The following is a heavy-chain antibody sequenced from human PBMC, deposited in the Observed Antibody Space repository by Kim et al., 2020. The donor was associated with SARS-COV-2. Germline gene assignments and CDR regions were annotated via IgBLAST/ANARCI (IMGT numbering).Heavy chain of an antibody. J-gene: IGHJ6*02. Sequence: SETLSLTCAVYGGSFSGYYWSWIRQPPGKGLEWIGEINHSGSTNYNPSLKSRVTISVDTSKNQFSLKLSSVTAADTAVYYCARRIRCSSTSCYYYYYYGMDVWGQGTTVTVSS. CDR1: GGSFSGYY. V-gene: IGHV4-34*01. D-gene: IGHD2-2*01. CDR2: INHSGST. CDR3: ARRIRCSSTSCYYYYYYGMDV.